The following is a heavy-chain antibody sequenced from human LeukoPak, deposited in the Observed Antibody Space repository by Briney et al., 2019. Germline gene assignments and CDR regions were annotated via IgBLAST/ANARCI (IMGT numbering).Heavy chain of an antibody. J-gene: IGHJ4*02. V-gene: IGHV3-53*05. CDR3: ARGLSGHSIFGSGLSDY. CDR2: LYDSNEN. Sequence: GGSLRLSCVASGFSVSTNYMNWVRQAPGKGSEWVSVLYDSNENFYLAAVEGRFFISRDSPTNTLYLQMNSLRPEDTAVYYCARGLSGHSIFGSGLSDYWGRGTLVTVSS. CDR1: GFSVSTNY. D-gene: IGHD3-22*01.